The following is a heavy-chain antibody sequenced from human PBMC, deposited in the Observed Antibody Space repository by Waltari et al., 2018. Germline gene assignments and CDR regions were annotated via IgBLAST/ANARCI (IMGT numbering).Heavy chain of an antibody. D-gene: IGHD7-27*01. CDR2: ISSNVAYM. CDR3: ARGGWGFYLDL. CDR1: GFSFSTYN. J-gene: IGHJ5*02. Sequence: EVQLVESGGGLVKPGGSLRLSCAASGFSFSTYNMNWVRQAPGKGLEWVSSISSNVAYMHYVDSVKGRFTISRDNDKTFLYLQMNDLRDEDTGVYYCARGGWGFYLDLWGQGELVTVSS. V-gene: IGHV3-21*02.